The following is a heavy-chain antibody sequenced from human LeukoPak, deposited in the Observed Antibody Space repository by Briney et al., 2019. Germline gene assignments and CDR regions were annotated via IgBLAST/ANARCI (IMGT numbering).Heavy chain of an antibody. CDR3: ARVAVAGTDDAFDI. D-gene: IGHD6-19*01. Sequence: TSETLSLTCTVSGGSVSSGSYYWSWIRQPPGKGLEWIGYIYYSGSTYYNPSLKSRVTISVDTSKNQFSLKLSSVTAADTAVYYCARVAVAGTDDAFDIWGQGTMVTVSS. V-gene: IGHV4-61*01. CDR1: GGSVSSGSYY. CDR2: IYYSGST. J-gene: IGHJ3*02.